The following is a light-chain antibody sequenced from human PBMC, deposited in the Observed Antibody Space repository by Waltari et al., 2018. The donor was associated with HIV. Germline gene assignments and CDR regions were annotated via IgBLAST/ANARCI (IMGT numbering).Light chain of an antibody. CDR1: SAHSSYA. Sequence: QLVLTQSPSASASLGASVRLTCTLSSAHSSYAIAWHQQQPEKGPRYLMKLNSDGTHNKGAGIPDRFSGSSSGAERFLIISSLQSEDEADYYCQTWGTGYKVFGGGTKLTVL. CDR3: QTWGTGYKV. J-gene: IGLJ3*02. CDR2: LNSDGTH. V-gene: IGLV4-69*01.